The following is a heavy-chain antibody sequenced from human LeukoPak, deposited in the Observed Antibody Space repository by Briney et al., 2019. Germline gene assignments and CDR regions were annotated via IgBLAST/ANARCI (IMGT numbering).Heavy chain of an antibody. CDR2: INHSGST. J-gene: IGHJ1*01. Sequence: SETLSLTCAVYGGSFSTHYWSCIRQPPGKGLEWIGEINHSGSTNYNPSLKRRVTISVDTSKNQFSLKLSSVTAADTAVYYCASRHSSGYSSFQHWGQGTLVTVSS. CDR3: ASRHSSGYSSFQH. V-gene: IGHV4-34*01. D-gene: IGHD3-22*01. CDR1: GGSFSTHY.